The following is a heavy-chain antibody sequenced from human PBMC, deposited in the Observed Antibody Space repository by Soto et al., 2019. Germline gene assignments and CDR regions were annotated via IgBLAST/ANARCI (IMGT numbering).Heavy chain of an antibody. CDR2: ISWNSGSI. CDR3: AKVLVFLGAFDWYFDL. J-gene: IGHJ2*01. D-gene: IGHD3-16*01. V-gene: IGHV3-9*01. Sequence: EVQLVESGGGLVQPGRSLRLSCAASGFTFDDYAMHWVRQAPGKGLEWVSGISWNSGSIGYADSVKGRFTISRDNAKNSLYLQMNSLRAEDTALYYCAKVLVFLGAFDWYFDLWGRGTLVTVSS. CDR1: GFTFDDYA.